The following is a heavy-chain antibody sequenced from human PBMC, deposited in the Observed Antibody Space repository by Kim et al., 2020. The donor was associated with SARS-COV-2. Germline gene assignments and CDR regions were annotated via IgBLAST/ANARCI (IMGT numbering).Heavy chain of an antibody. CDR3: ANGRGATAY. D-gene: IGHD1-26*01. V-gene: IGHV4-34*01. CDR1: GGSFSGYY. Sequence: SETLSLTCAVYGGSFSGYYWSWIRQPPGKGLEWIGEINHSGSTNYNPSLKSRVTISVDTSKNQFSLKLSSVTAADTAVYYCANGRGATAYWGQGTLVTVSS. CDR2: INHSGST. J-gene: IGHJ4*02.